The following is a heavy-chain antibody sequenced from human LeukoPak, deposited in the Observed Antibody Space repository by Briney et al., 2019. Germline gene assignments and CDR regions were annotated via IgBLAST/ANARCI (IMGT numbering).Heavy chain of an antibody. CDR3: ARLVVAAVDGYGMDV. CDR2: INSDGSST. D-gene: IGHD6-25*01. CDR1: GFTFDDYT. V-gene: IGHV3-74*01. Sequence: PGGSLRLSCAASGFTFDDYTMHWVRQAPGKGLVWVSRINSDGSSTSYADSVKGRFTISRDNAKNTLYLQMNSLRAEDTAVYYCARLVVAAVDGYGMDVWGQGTTVTVSS. J-gene: IGHJ6*02.